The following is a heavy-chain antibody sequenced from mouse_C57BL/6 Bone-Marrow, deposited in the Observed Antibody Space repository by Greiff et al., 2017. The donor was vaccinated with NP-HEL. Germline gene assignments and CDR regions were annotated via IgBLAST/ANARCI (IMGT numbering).Heavy chain of an antibody. CDR3: AKRGTTVVEGYYYAMDY. D-gene: IGHD1-1*01. V-gene: IGHV2-5*01. CDR1: GFSLTSYG. Sequence: QVQLQQSGPGLVQPSQSLSITCTVSGFSLTSYGVHWVRQSPGKGLEWLGVIWRGGSTDYNAAFMSRLSITKDNSKSQVFFKMNSLQADDTAIYYCAKRGTTVVEGYYYAMDYWGQGTSVTVSS. CDR2: IWRGGST. J-gene: IGHJ4*01.